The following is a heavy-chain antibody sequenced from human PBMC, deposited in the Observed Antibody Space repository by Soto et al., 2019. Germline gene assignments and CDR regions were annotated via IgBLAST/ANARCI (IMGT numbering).Heavy chain of an antibody. J-gene: IGHJ6*02. V-gene: IGHV3-30-3*01. CDR1: GFTFSSYA. CDR3: ARDRRDSSSWYGNYYYYGMDV. Sequence: GSLSLSCAASGFTFSSYAMHWVRQAPGKGLEWVAVISYDGSNKYYADSVKGRFTISRDNSKNTLYLQMNSLRAEDTAVYYCARDRRDSSSWYGNYYYYGMDVWGQGTTVTVSS. CDR2: ISYDGSNK. D-gene: IGHD6-13*01.